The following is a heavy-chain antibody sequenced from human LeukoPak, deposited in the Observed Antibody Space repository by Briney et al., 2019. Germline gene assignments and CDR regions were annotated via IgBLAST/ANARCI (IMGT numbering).Heavy chain of an antibody. CDR1: GGSISSSSYY. J-gene: IGHJ6*03. Sequence: PSETLSLTCTVSGGSISSSSYYWGWIRQPPGKGLEWIGSIYYSGSTYYNPSLKSRVTISVDTSKNQFSLNLSSVTAADTAVYYCAREQAYYYYYYMDVWGKGTTVTISS. CDR2: IYYSGST. CDR3: AREQAYYYYYYMDV. D-gene: IGHD1-26*01. V-gene: IGHV4-39*01.